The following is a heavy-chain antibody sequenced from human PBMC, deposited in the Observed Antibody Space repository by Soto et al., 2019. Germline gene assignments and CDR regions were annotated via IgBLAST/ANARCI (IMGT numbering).Heavy chain of an antibody. CDR2: IYHSGGT. CDR3: VRLGYFTFDS. D-gene: IGHD3-3*01. Sequence: QVQLQESGPGLVKPSGTLSLTCAVSGDSISNDNWWGWARQPPGKGLEWIGEIYHSGGTNYNPSLQSRVTVSVDASKNQFSLNLNSVTAADTAVYYCVRLGYFTFDSWGQGALVTVSS. CDR1: GDSISNDNW. V-gene: IGHV4-4*02. J-gene: IGHJ4*02.